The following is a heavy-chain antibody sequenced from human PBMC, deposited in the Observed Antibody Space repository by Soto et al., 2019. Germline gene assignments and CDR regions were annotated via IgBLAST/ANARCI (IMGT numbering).Heavy chain of an antibody. CDR3: ARGMRRPPYYYYGMDV. J-gene: IGHJ6*02. D-gene: IGHD2-8*01. Sequence: QVQLQESGPGLVKPSQTLSLTCTVSGGSISSGGYYWSWIRQHPGKGLEWIGYIYYSGSTYYNPSLKSRVTISVDTSKNQFSLKLSSVTAADTAVYYCARGMRRPPYYYYGMDVRGQGTTVTVSS. CDR1: GGSISSGGYY. CDR2: IYYSGST. V-gene: IGHV4-31*03.